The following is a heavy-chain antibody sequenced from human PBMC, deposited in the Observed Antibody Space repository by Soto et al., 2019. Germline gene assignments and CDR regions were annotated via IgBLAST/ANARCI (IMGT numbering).Heavy chain of an antibody. Sequence: SETLSLTCTVSGGSIISGSYYWIWIRQHPGKGLEWIGYIYYSGSTYYNPSLKSRVTISRDTSKNQFSLKLSSVTAADTAVYYCARSLGTMVYFDYWGQGTLVTVSS. D-gene: IGHD3-10*01. CDR1: GGSIISGSYY. J-gene: IGHJ4*02. CDR2: IYYSGST. CDR3: ARSLGTMVYFDY. V-gene: IGHV4-31*03.